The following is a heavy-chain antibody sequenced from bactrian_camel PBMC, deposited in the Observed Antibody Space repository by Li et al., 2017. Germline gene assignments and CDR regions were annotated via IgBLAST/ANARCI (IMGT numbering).Heavy chain of an antibody. CDR1: GYTYNRNC. V-gene: IGHV3S1*01. Sequence: HVQLVESGGGVVQPGGSPRLSCAASGYTYNRNCMAWFRQAPGKEREGVARIYTGSGNTYYADSVKGRFSISRDDTRNTLYLQMDSLKSEDTAVYYCATLSSVVVGLGWGQGTQVTVS. CDR3: ATLSSVVVGLG. J-gene: IGHJ4*01. CDR2: IYTGSGNT. D-gene: IGHD2*01.